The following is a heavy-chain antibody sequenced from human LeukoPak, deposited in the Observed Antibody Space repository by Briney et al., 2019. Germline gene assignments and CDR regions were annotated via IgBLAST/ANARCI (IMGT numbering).Heavy chain of an antibody. D-gene: IGHD1-20*01. J-gene: IGHJ4*02. CDR2: IYYSGST. CDR1: GGSISSYY. CDR3: ARSTNWKFDY. Sequence: SETLSLTCTVSGGSISSYYWSWIRHPPGQGLEVIGYIYYSGSTNYNPSLTSRVTISVDTSKNQFSLKLSSVTAADTAFYYCARSTNWKFDYWGQGTLVTVSS. V-gene: IGHV4-59*01.